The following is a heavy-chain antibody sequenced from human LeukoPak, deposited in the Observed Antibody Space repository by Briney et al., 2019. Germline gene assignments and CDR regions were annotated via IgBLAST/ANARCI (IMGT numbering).Heavy chain of an antibody. Sequence: PGRSLRLSCAVSGFTFSFYGMHWVRQAPGRGLEWVAVIWYDGSKKYYGDSVKGRFTISRDNSKKTLYLQMNSLRAEDTAVYYCARDYNYYLDNWGQGTLVTVSS. CDR2: IWYDGSKK. J-gene: IGHJ4*02. V-gene: IGHV3-33*01. CDR1: GFTFSFYG. D-gene: IGHD1-14*01. CDR3: ARDYNYYLDN.